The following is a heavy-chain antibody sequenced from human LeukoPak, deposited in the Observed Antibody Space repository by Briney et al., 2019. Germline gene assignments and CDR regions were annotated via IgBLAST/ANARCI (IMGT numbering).Heavy chain of an antibody. CDR1: GFTFSNYG. V-gene: IGHV3-30*03. CDR2: ISHDDTGE. D-gene: IGHD3-22*01. Sequence: GRSLRLSCVASGFTFSNYGMHWVRQAPGKGLEWVAVISHDDTGEWYADSVQGRFTISRDNSKNTLSLQMDSLRAEDTAVYYCARDDRGGSGFLPVGPPHDSWGPGTLVTVSS. J-gene: IGHJ4*02. CDR3: ARDDRGGSGFLPVGPPHDS.